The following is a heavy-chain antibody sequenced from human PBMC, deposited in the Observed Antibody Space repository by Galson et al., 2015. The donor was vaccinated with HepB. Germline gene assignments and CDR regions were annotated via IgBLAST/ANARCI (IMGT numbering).Heavy chain of an antibody. Sequence: SLRLSCAASGFTFSSYRMSWVRQAPGKGLEWVANLKQDGSEKHYVDSVKGRFTISRDNIENSPYLQMNSLRAEDTAVYHCARDVLGRWEVFRYNYYGSDVWGQGTTVTVSS. CDR2: LKQDGSEK. CDR3: ARDVLGRWEVFRYNYYGSDV. CDR1: GFTFSSYR. V-gene: IGHV3-7*03. J-gene: IGHJ6*02. D-gene: IGHD1-26*01.